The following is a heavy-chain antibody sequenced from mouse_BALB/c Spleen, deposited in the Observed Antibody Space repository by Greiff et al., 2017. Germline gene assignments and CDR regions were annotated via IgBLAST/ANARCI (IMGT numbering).Heavy chain of an antibody. J-gene: IGHJ3*01. V-gene: IGHV14-4*02. CDR3: NAGGYDVGFAY. Sequence: EVQLQESGAELVRSGASVKLSCTASGFNIKDYYMHWVKQRPEQGLEWIGWIDPENGDTEYAPKFQGKATMTADTSSNTAYLQLSSLTSEDTAVYYCNAGGYDVGFAYWGQGNLVTVSA. CDR2: IDPENGDT. D-gene: IGHD2-2*01. CDR1: GFNIKDYY.